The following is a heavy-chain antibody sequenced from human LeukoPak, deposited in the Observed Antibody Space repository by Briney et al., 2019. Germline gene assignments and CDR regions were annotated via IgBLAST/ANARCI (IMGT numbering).Heavy chain of an antibody. CDR1: GFTFSSYG. V-gene: IGHV3-30*18. CDR2: ISYDGSNK. J-gene: IGHJ2*01. D-gene: IGHD6-19*01. CDR3: AKDPSQWLVQSWYFDL. Sequence: GGSLRLSCAASGFTFSSYGMHWVRQAPGKGLEWVAVISYDGSNKYYADSVKGRFTISRDNSKNTLSLQMNSLRAEDTAVYYCAKDPSQWLVQSWYFDLWGRGTLVTVSS.